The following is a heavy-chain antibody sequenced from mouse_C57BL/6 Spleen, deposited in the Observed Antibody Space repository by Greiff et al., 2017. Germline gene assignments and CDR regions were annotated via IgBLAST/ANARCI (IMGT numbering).Heavy chain of an antibody. V-gene: IGHV5-4*03. J-gene: IGHJ3*01. Sequence: EVKLVESGGGLVKPGGSLKLSCAASGFTFSSYAMSWVRQTPEKRLEWVATISDGGSYTYSPDNVKGRFTISRDNAKNNLYLQMSPLKSEDTAMYYCASPMTTVVATPFAYWGQGTLVTVSA. CDR2: ISDGGSYT. CDR3: ASPMTTVVATPFAY. CDR1: GFTFSSYA. D-gene: IGHD1-1*01.